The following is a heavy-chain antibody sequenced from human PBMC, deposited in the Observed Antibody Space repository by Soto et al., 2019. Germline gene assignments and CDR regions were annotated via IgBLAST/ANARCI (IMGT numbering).Heavy chain of an antibody. CDR1: GFTFSMYW. Sequence: PGGSLRLSXAASGFTFSMYWMHWVRQVPGKGPEWVSRINDDGISTNYADSVKGRFTISRDNAKNTLYLQVNALRVEDTAVYYCTRGPRSTSTGTGAFWGQGTLVTVSS. CDR2: INDDGIST. CDR3: TRGPRSTSTGTGAF. J-gene: IGHJ4*02. D-gene: IGHD1-1*01. V-gene: IGHV3-74*01.